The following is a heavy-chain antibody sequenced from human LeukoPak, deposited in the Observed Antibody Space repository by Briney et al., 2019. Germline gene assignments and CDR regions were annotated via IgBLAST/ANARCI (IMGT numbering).Heavy chain of an antibody. CDR2: IIPIFGTA. CDR3: ARDSYSTKSLNWFDP. J-gene: IGHJ5*02. Sequence: SVKVSCKASGGTFSSYAISWVRQAPGQGLEWMGGIIPIFGTANYAQKFQGRVTITADESTSTAYMELSSLRSEDTAVYYCARDSYSTKSLNWFDPWGQGTLVTVSS. D-gene: IGHD6-13*01. CDR1: GGTFSSYA. V-gene: IGHV1-69*13.